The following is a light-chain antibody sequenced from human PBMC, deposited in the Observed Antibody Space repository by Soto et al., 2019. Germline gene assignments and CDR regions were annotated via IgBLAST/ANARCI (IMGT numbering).Light chain of an antibody. CDR1: QNVANY. V-gene: IGKV3-11*01. J-gene: IGKJ2*01. CDR3: QNYDSSPYT. CDR2: ESS. Sequence: EIVLTQSPATLSLSPGERATLSCRASQNVANYLDWYQQKPGQAPRLLIYESSNRATGIAARFSGSGSGTDFTLTISSLEPEDFAVYYCQNYDSSPYTFGQGTKLEIK.